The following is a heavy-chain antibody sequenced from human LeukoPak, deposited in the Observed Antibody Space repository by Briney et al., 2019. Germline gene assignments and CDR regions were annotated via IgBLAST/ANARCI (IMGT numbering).Heavy chain of an antibody. D-gene: IGHD1-26*01. CDR1: GFTVSNND. V-gene: IGHV3-66*02. Sequence: GGSLRLSCAASGFTVSNNDMSWVRQAPGKGLEWVSVIYSGGGTNYANSVKGRFTVSRDNSKNTLYLQMNSLRAEDTAVYYCARSIGHGPFDYWGQGTLVTVSS. CDR2: IYSGGGT. CDR3: ARSIGHGPFDY. J-gene: IGHJ4*02.